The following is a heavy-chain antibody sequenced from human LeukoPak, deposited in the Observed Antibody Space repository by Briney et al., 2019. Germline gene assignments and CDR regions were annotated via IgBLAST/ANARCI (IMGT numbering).Heavy chain of an antibody. CDR3: ARGIDFWSGYYYFDY. V-gene: IGHV4-59*01. J-gene: IGHJ4*02. CDR1: GGSISSYY. D-gene: IGHD3-3*01. CDR2: IYYSGST. Sequence: PSETLSLTCTVSGGSISSYYWSWIRQPPGKGLEWIGYIYYSGSTNYNPSLKSRVTISVDTSKNQFSLKLSSVTAADTAVYYCARGIDFWSGYYYFDYWGQGTLSPSPQ.